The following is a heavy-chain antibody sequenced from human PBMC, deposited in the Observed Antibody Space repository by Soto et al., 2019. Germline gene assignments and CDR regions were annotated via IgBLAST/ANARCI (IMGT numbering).Heavy chain of an antibody. CDR1: GDSVSTVDYF. D-gene: IGHD2-15*01. Sequence: SETLSLTCSVSGDSVSTVDYFWAWIRQPPGQALEYIGYIYKSATTYYNPSFESRVAISLDTSKSQFSLNVTSVTAADTAVYFCARGRYCLTGRCFPNWFDSWGQGTLVTVSS. J-gene: IGHJ5*01. CDR2: IYKSATT. CDR3: ARGRYCLTGRCFPNWFDS. V-gene: IGHV4-30-4*01.